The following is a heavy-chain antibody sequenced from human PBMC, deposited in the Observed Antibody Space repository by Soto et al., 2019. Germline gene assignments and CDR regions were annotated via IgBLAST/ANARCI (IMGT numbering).Heavy chain of an antibody. J-gene: IGHJ4*02. Sequence: QVQLVESGGGVVQPGRSLRLSCAASGFTFSTYAMHWVRQAPGKGLEWVAVISHDGSTKYSADSVKGRFTISSDNSKNILYLQMNSLRTADSAVYYCARDGVYEVSVHYFDYWGQGTLVTVSS. CDR1: GFTFSTYA. V-gene: IGHV3-30-3*01. D-gene: IGHD3-22*01. CDR2: ISHDGSTK. CDR3: ARDGVYEVSVHYFDY.